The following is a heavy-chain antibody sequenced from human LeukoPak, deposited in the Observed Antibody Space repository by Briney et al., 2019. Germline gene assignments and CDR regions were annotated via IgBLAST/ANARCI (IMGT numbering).Heavy chain of an antibody. D-gene: IGHD6-13*01. CDR1: GFTFSTYW. J-gene: IGHJ4*02. CDR2: IKQDGSEK. Sequence: GSLRLSCAASGFTFSTYWMTWVRQAPGKGLEWVANIKQDGSEKYYVDSVKGRFTISRDNAKNSLYLQMNSLRAEGTAVYYCARDGGYSTNFDYWGQGTLITVSS. CDR3: ARDGGYSTNFDY. V-gene: IGHV3-7*01.